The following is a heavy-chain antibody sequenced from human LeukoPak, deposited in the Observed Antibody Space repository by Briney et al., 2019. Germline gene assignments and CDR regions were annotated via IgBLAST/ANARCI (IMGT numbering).Heavy chain of an antibody. CDR1: GYTFTSYD. D-gene: IGHD1-26*01. V-gene: IGHV1-2*02. CDR3: ARAPWELLHSSSPEFDY. J-gene: IGHJ4*02. Sequence: ASVKVSCKASGYTFTSYDINWVRQATGQGLEWMGWINPNSGGTNYAQKFQGRVTMTRDTSISTAYMELSRLRSDDTAVYYCARAPWELLHSSSPEFDYWGQGTLVTVSS. CDR2: INPNSGGT.